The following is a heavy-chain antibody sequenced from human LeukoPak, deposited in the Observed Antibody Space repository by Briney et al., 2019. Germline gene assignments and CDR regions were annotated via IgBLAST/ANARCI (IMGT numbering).Heavy chain of an antibody. Sequence: SETLSLTCTVSGGAIRSHYWNWIRQPAGKGLEWLGRIYSSGYTNDTPSLKSRITMSVDMSKNQFSLRPNSVTAADTAVYYCARGEHSVDSWGQGMLVTVSS. CDR1: GGAIRSHY. CDR2: IYSSGYT. V-gene: IGHV4-4*07. CDR3: ARGEHSVDS. D-gene: IGHD1/OR15-1a*01. J-gene: IGHJ4*02.